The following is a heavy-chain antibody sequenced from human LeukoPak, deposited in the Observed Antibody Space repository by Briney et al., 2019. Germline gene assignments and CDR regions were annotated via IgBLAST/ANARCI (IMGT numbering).Heavy chain of an antibody. CDR1: GGSISSSSAY. J-gene: IGHJ4*02. CDR2: IYYSKNT. D-gene: IGHD5-18*01. CDR3: VSPRGFSYGYFDY. Sequence: PSETLSLTCTVSGGSISSSSAYWGWIRQPPGKGLEWIGSIYYSKNTYYNPSLKSRVTISADTSKNQFSLTLGSVSATDTAVYYCVSPRGFSYGYFDYWGQGTLVTVSA. V-gene: IGHV4-39*01.